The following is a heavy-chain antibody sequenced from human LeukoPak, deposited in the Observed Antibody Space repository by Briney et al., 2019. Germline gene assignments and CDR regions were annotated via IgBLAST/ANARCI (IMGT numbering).Heavy chain of an antibody. Sequence: GGSLRLSCAASGFTFSSYSMNWVRQAPGKGLEWVSSISSSSSYIYYADSVKGRFTISRDNAKNSLYLQMNSLRAEDTAVYYCARDGSGSYFTDFDYWGQGTLVTVSS. CDR3: ARDGSGSYFTDFDY. CDR1: GFTFSSYS. D-gene: IGHD3-10*01. V-gene: IGHV3-21*01. J-gene: IGHJ4*02. CDR2: ISSSSSYI.